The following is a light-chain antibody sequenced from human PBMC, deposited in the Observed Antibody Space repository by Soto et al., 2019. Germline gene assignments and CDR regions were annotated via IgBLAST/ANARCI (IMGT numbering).Light chain of an antibody. Sequence: EIVLTQSPGTLSLSPGERATLSCRASQSVSSSYLAWYQQKPGQAPRLLIYGASSRATGIPDRFSGSGSGTDFTLTISRLESEDFAVYYCHQYSSSLTCTFGGGTKVEIK. CDR3: HQYSSSLTCT. J-gene: IGKJ4*02. CDR2: GAS. V-gene: IGKV3-20*01. CDR1: QSVSSSY.